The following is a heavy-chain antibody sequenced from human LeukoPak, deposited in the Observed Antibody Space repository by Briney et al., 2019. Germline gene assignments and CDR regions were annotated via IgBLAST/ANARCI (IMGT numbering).Heavy chain of an antibody. Sequence: SETLSLTCTVSGGSISSYYWSWIRQPPGKGPEWIGSVYYIGSTSYNPSLKSRLTISIDTSKNQFSLKLRSVTAADTAVYYCAREDAEQMDNSFDIWGQGTMVTVSS. V-gene: IGHV4-39*07. D-gene: IGHD5-24*01. CDR1: GGSISSYY. CDR3: AREDAEQMDNSFDI. J-gene: IGHJ3*02. CDR2: VYYIGST.